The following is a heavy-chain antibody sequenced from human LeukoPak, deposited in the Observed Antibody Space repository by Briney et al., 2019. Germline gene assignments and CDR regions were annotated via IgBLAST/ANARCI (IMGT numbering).Heavy chain of an antibody. Sequence: GASVKVSCKASGGTFSSYAISWVRQAPGQGLERMGGIIPIFDTANYAQKFQGRVTITADESTSTAYMELSSLRSEDTAVYYCARELPYGSGSYHNMRIYYYYMDVWGKGTTVTVSS. CDR2: IIPIFDTA. CDR1: GGTFSSYA. J-gene: IGHJ6*03. CDR3: ARELPYGSGSYHNMRIYYYYMDV. V-gene: IGHV1-69*13. D-gene: IGHD3-10*01.